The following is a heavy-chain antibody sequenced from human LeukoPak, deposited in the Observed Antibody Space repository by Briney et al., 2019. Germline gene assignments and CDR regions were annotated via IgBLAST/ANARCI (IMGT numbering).Heavy chain of an antibody. CDR3: VKDPYGSGWYDQFDY. CDR1: GFTFSSYA. Sequence: GGSLRLSCSASGFTFSSYAMHWVRQAPGKGLEYVSAISSNGGSTYYADSVKGRFTIPRDNSKNTLYLQMSSLRAEDTAVYYCVKDPYGSGWYDQFDYWGQGTLVTVSS. D-gene: IGHD6-19*01. CDR2: ISSNGGST. J-gene: IGHJ4*02. V-gene: IGHV3-64D*06.